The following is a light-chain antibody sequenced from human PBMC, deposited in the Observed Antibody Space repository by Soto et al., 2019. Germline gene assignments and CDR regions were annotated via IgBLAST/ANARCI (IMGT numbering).Light chain of an antibody. CDR2: ATS. CDR3: QKYNSAPLT. J-gene: IGKJ4*01. V-gene: IGKV1-27*01. CDR1: QGIAPY. Sequence: DVQMTQSPSSLSAFVGDRVTITCRASQGIAPYLAWFQQKPGKVPKLLIYATSTLQSGVPSRFSGSGSGTDFTLTIRSLQPEDIGTYYWQKYNSAPLTFGGGTKVEIK.